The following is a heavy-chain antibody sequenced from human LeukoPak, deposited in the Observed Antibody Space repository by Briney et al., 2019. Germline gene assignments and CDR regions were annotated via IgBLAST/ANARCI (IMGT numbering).Heavy chain of an antibody. CDR2: IYHSGST. CDR1: GGSISSGGYS. D-gene: IGHD2-2*02. J-gene: IGHJ5*02. V-gene: IGHV4-30-2*01. Sequence: SETLSLTCAVSGGSISSGGYSWSWIRQPPGKGLEWIGYIYHSGSTYYNPSLKSRVTISVDRSENQFSLKLSSVTAADTAVYYCARAGRYCSSTSCYMSSWFDPWGQGTLVTVSS. CDR3: ARAGRYCSSTSCYMSSWFDP.